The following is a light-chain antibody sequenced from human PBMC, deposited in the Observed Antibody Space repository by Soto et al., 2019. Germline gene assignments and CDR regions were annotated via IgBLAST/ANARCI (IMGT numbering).Light chain of an antibody. CDR2: DAS. V-gene: IGKV3-11*01. CDR1: QSVSSY. J-gene: IGKJ4*01. CDR3: QLVRNGPVT. Sequence: TLSLSPGERATLSCRASQSVSSYLAWYQQKLGQSPRLLIYDASNRATDIPDRFSGSGSGTAFTLTISSLEPEDFAVYYCQLVRNGPVTFGVGTKVDSK.